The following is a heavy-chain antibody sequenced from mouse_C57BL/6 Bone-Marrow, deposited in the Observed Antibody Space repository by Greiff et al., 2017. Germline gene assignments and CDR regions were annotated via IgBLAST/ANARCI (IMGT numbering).Heavy chain of an antibody. CDR2: IHPNSGST. V-gene: IGHV1-64*01. CDR3: ARWGRGYAMDY. J-gene: IGHJ4*01. Sequence: QVQLQPGAELVKPGASVKLSCKASGYTFTSYWMHWVKQRPGQGLEWIGMIHPNSGSTNYNEKFKSKATLTVDKSSSTAYMQLSSLTSEDSAVYYCARWGRGYAMDYWGQGTSVTVSS. D-gene: IGHD6-1*01. CDR1: GYTFTSYW.